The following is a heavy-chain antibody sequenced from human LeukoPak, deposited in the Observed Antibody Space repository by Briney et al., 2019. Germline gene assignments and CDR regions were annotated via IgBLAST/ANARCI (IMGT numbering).Heavy chain of an antibody. V-gene: IGHV4-34*01. J-gene: IGHJ5*02. CDR1: GGSFSGYY. CDR2: INHSGST. D-gene: IGHD6-19*01. CDR3: ARGWQWPKGRWFDP. Sequence: SETLSLTCAVYGGSFSGYYWSWIRQPPGKGLEWIGEINHSGSTNYNSSLKSRVTISVDTSKNQFSLKLSSVTAADTAVYYCARGWQWPKGRWFDPWGQGTLVTVSS.